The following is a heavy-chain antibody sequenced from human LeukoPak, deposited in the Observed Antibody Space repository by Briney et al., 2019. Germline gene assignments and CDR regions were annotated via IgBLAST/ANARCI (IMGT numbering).Heavy chain of an antibody. D-gene: IGHD6-19*01. J-gene: IGHJ2*01. CDR2: IYYSGST. Sequence: SETLSLTCTVSGGSISSSSYYWGWIRQPPGKGLEWIGSIYYSGSTYYNPSLKSRVTISVDTSKNQFSLKLSSVTAADTAVYYCARGGGWPYWYFDLWGRGTLVTVSS. V-gene: IGHV4-39*07. CDR1: GGSISSSSYY. CDR3: ARGGGWPYWYFDL.